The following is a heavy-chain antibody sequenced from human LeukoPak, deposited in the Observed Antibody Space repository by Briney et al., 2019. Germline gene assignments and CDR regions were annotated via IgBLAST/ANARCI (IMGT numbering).Heavy chain of an antibody. CDR3: ARGGITGTTRGPTRLNDAFDI. CDR1: AFIFSGHW. CDR2: IKEDGSER. Sequence: PGGSLRLSCEGSAFIFSGHWMNWVRQTPGKGLEWVASIKEDGSERQYVDSVKGRFSISRDNTKGSLFLQLNSLRAEDTAVYYCARGGITGTTRGPTRLNDAFDIWGQGTMVTVSS. D-gene: IGHD1-20*01. V-gene: IGHV3-7*03. J-gene: IGHJ3*02.